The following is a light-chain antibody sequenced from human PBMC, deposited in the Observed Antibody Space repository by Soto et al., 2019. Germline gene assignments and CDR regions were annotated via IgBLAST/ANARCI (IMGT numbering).Light chain of an antibody. CDR2: GAS. CDR3: QHYNNWPS. CDR1: QSVTID. V-gene: IGKV3-15*01. Sequence: EIVMTQSPATLSVSPGERATLSCRASQSVTIDLAWYQQKPGQAPRLLIYGASTRATGIPARFSGSGSGTEFTLTISCLQSEDFALYYCQHYNNWPSFGGGTKVEIK. J-gene: IGKJ4*02.